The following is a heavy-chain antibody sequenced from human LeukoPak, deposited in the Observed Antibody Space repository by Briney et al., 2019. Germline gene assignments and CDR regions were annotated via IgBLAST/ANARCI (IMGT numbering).Heavy chain of an antibody. CDR2: ISGYSTNT. J-gene: IGHJ4*02. CDR1: GYTFTSYG. D-gene: IGHD3-10*01. CDR3: ARRVYYGSGSYPDI. V-gene: IGHV1-18*01. Sequence: ASVKVSCKASGYTFTSYGISWVRQAPGQGLEWMGWISGYSTNTNYAQKLQGRVTMTTDTSTSTAYMELRSLRSDDTAVYYCARRVYYGSGSYPDIWGQGTLVTVSS.